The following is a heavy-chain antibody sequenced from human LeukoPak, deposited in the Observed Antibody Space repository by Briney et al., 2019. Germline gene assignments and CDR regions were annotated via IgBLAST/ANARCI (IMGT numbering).Heavy chain of an antibody. CDR1: GFTFDDYA. J-gene: IGHJ4*02. D-gene: IGHD3-10*01. V-gene: IGHV3-9*01. CDR3: AKSRGSGSYSPSFDY. Sequence: GGSLRLSCAASGFTFDDYAMHWVRQAPGKGLEWVSGISWNSGSIGYADSVKGRFTISRHNAKNSLYLQMNSLRAEDTALYYCAKSRGSGSYSPSFDYWGQGTLVTVSS. CDR2: ISWNSGSI.